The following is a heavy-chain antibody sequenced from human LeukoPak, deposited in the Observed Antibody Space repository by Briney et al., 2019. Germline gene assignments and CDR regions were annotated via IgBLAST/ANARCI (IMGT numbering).Heavy chain of an antibody. CDR2: ISGSGGST. Sequence: GGSLRLSCAASGFTFSNYWVHWVRQAPGKGLEWVSAISGSGGSTYYADSVKGRFTISRDNSKNTLYLQVNSLRAEDTAVYYCAKDRDYGSGSYIFDYWGQGTLVTVSS. CDR3: AKDRDYGSGSYIFDY. V-gene: IGHV3-23*01. CDR1: GFTFSNYW. D-gene: IGHD3-10*01. J-gene: IGHJ4*02.